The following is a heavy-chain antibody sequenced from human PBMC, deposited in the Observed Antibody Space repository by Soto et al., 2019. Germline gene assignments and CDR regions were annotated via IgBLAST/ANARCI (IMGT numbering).Heavy chain of an antibody. CDR2: IIPISATE. V-gene: IGHV1-69*01. CDR3: ARGEGWSGYHNFFDP. J-gene: IGHJ5*02. D-gene: IGHD3-3*01. Sequence: QVQLVQSGAEVKKPGSSVKVSCKASGGSFTSYCFTWLRQAPGQGLEWMGGIIPISATEKIAQKFQGRVTLTADEATSTAYMALNSLTSDDTAVYYCARGEGWSGYHNFFDPWGQGTLVTVSS. CDR1: GGSFTSYC.